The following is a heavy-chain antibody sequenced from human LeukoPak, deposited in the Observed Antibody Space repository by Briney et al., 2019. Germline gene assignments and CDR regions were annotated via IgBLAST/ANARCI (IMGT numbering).Heavy chain of an antibody. J-gene: IGHJ3*02. Sequence: GGSLRLSCAASGFTFSSHAMNWVRQAPGKGLEWVSYISISSSSVYYADSVKGRFTISRDNAKNSLYLQMNSLRTEDTAIYYCARDNLAAAGDDNFDIWGQGTMVTVSS. CDR2: ISISSSSV. CDR1: GFTFSSHA. CDR3: ARDNLAAAGDDNFDI. D-gene: IGHD6-13*01. V-gene: IGHV3-48*04.